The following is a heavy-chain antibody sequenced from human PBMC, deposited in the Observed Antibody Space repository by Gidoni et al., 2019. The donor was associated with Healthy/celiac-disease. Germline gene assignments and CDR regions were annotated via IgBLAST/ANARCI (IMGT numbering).Heavy chain of an antibody. CDR1: GGTFTSGA. V-gene: IGHV1-69*09. CDR3: ARDVPHDY. D-gene: IGHD6-6*01. Sequence: QVQLVQSGAEVKKPGSSVKVSCKASGGTFTSGAINWVRQAPGQGLEWMGRLIPILGITDYARKFQGRATITADNSTNTAYMELSSLTSDDTAVYYCARDVPHDYWGQGTLVTVSS. J-gene: IGHJ4*02. CDR2: LIPILGIT.